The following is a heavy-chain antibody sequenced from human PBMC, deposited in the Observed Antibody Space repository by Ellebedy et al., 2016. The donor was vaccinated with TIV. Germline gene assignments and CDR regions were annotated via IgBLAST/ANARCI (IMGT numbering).Heavy chain of an antibody. Sequence: GESLKISCAASGFAFGNFGMHWLRQAPGKGLEWVALIWYDGSNKYYADSVRGRFTISRDNSNNTLYLQMNSLRADDTAVYFCARDSKWQGWCFDLWGRGTLVTVSS. J-gene: IGHJ2*01. CDR2: IWYDGSNK. D-gene: IGHD5-12*01. CDR3: ARDSKWQGWCFDL. V-gene: IGHV3-33*01. CDR1: GFAFGNFG.